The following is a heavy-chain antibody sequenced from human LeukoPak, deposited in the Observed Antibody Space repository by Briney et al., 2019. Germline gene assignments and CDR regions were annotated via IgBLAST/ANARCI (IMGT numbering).Heavy chain of an antibody. CDR1: GGSISSYH. CDR2: IYTSGST. V-gene: IGHV4-4*07. Sequence: SETLSLTCTVSGGSISSYHWSWIRQPAGKGLEWIGRIYTSGSTNYNPSLKSRVTMSVDTSKNQFSLKLSSVTAADTAVYYCARGDALAVAGLFDYWGQGTLVTVSS. J-gene: IGHJ4*02. CDR3: ARGDALAVAGLFDY. D-gene: IGHD6-19*01.